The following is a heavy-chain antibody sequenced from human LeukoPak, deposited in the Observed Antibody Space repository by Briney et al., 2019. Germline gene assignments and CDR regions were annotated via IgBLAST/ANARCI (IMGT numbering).Heavy chain of an antibody. V-gene: IGHV1-2*02. D-gene: IGHD5-24*01. CDR3: ARDQRGNNWVFDY. J-gene: IGHJ4*02. CDR1: GYTFTVYY. Sequence: GASVKVSFKASGYTFTVYYMHWVRQAPGQGLEWMGWINPNSGGTNYAQKFQGRVTMTRDTSISTAYMEVGNLRSDDTAVYFCARDQRGNNWVFDYWGQGTLVTVSS. CDR2: INPNSGGT.